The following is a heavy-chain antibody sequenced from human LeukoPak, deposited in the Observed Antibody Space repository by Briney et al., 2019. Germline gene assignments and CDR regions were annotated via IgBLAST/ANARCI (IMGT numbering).Heavy chain of an antibody. Sequence: PGGSLRLSCAASGLTFSSYWMHWVRQAPGKGLVWVSRINGDGRSTTYADSAKGRFTISRDNAKNTLYLQMNSLRVEDTAVYYCARGFDYYDSTGSGYWGQGTLVTVSS. CDR2: INGDGRST. J-gene: IGHJ4*02. CDR1: GLTFSSYW. V-gene: IGHV3-74*01. D-gene: IGHD3-22*01. CDR3: ARGFDYYDSTGSGY.